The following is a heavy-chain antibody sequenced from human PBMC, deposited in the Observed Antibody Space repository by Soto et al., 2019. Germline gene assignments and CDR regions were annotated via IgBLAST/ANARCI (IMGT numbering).Heavy chain of an antibody. CDR3: ASADMFAGTYAFDI. Sequence: EVQLVESGGGLVQPGGSLRLSCAASGFTFSSYSMNWVRQAPGKGLEWVSYISSSSSTIYYAVSVKGRCTISRDNAKNSLYLQMNILSDADTAVYYCASADMFAGTYAFDIWGQGTMVTVSS. D-gene: IGHD3-10*02. CDR2: ISSSSSTI. V-gene: IGHV3-48*02. J-gene: IGHJ3*02. CDR1: GFTFSSYS.